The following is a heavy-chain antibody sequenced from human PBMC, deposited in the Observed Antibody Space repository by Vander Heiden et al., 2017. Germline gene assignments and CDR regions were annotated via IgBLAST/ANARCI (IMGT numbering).Heavy chain of an antibody. V-gene: IGHV3-9*01. D-gene: IGHD6-19*01. Sequence: EVQLVESGGGLVQRGRSLRLSCAASGFSFDDYAMHWVRQAPGKGLEWVSGISWNSGSIGYADSVKGRFTISRDNAKNSLYLQMNSLRAEDTALYYCAKVSLIAVAGPYDYWGQGTLVTVSS. CDR1: GFSFDDYA. J-gene: IGHJ4*02. CDR2: ISWNSGSI. CDR3: AKVSLIAVAGPYDY.